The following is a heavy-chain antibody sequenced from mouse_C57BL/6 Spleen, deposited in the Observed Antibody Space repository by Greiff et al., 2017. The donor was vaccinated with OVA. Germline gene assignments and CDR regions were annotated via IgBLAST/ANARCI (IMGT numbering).Heavy chain of an antibody. CDR1: GYAFTNYL. CDR2: INPGSGGT. J-gene: IGHJ2*01. D-gene: IGHD4-1*01. CDR3: ARGLGREGYYFDY. V-gene: IGHV1-54*01. Sequence: QVQLQQSGAELVRPGTSVKVSCKASGYAFTNYLIEWVKQRPGQGLEWIGVINPGSGGTNYNEKFKGKATLTADKSSSTAYMQLSSLTSEDSAVYCCARGLGREGYYFDYWGQGTTLTVSS.